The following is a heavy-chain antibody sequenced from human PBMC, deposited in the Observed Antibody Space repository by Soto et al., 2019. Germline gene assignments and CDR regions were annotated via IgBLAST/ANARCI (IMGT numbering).Heavy chain of an antibody. V-gene: IGHV4-30-4*01. CDR1: GGSISSGDYY. J-gene: IGHJ5*02. Sequence: QVQLQESGPGLVKPSQTLSLTCTVSGGSISSGDYYWSWIRQPPGKGLEWIGYIYDSGSTYYNSSPKGRVNITLDTSKNQFSLKLTAVTAADTAVYYCARDNGVGPWGQGTLVTVSS. CDR3: ARDNGVGP. D-gene: IGHD2-8*01. CDR2: IYDSGST.